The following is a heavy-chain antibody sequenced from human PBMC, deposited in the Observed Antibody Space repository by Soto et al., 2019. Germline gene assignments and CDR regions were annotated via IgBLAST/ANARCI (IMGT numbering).Heavy chain of an antibody. Sequence: PSETLSLTCAVYGGSFSGYYWSWIRQPPGKGLEWIGEINHSGSTNYNPSLKSRVTISVDTSKNQFSLKLSSVTAADTAVYYCARGYYGSGSYYWHYYMDVRGKGTTVTVSS. D-gene: IGHD3-10*01. J-gene: IGHJ6*03. CDR3: ARGYYGSGSYYWHYYMDV. V-gene: IGHV4-34*01. CDR1: GGSFSGYY. CDR2: INHSGST.